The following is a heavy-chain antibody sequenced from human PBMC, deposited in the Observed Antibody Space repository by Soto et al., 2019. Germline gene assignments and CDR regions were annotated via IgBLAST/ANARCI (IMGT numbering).Heavy chain of an antibody. CDR2: IYWDDGK. D-gene: IGHD6-13*01. CDR1: GFSLSTSGVG. CDR3: AQRKVSSWYNYYYGMDV. V-gene: IGHV2-5*02. J-gene: IGHJ6*01. Sequence: SGPTLVNPTQTLTLTCTFSGFSLSTSGVGVAWIRQPPGKALEWLALIYWDDGKRYSPSLKTRLNITKDTSKNQVVLTLTNVDHVDTDKYYCAQRKVSSWYNYYYGMDVWGQGTTVSVSS.